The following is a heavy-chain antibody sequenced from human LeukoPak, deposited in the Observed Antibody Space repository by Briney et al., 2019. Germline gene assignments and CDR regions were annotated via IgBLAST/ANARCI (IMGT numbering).Heavy chain of an antibody. CDR2: IYNSGST. CDR1: GGSISSGSYY. CDR3: ARHRGYYDSSGDGYYFDY. V-gene: IGHV4-61*02. J-gene: IGHJ4*02. Sequence: PSETLSLTCTVSGGSISSGSYYWSWIRQPAGKGLEWIGRIYNSGSTTYNPSLKSRVTMSVDTSKNQFSLKLTSVTAADTAVYYCARHRGYYDSSGDGYYFDYWGQGTLVTVSS. D-gene: IGHD3-22*01.